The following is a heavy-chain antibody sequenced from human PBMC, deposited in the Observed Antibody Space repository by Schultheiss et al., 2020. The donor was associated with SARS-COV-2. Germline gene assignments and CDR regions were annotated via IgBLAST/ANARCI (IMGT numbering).Heavy chain of an antibody. CDR3: ARVNLGSGVAAAGISGGGQNYYYYYRMDV. V-gene: IGHV4-34*01. CDR1: GGSFSGYY. D-gene: IGHD6-13*01. Sequence: SETLSLTCAVYGGSFSGYYWSWIRQPPGKGLEWIGEINHSGSTNYNPSLKSRVTISVDTSKNQFSLKLSSVTAADTAVYYCARVNLGSGVAAAGISGGGQNYYYYYRMDVFPQGTTVTVSS. CDR2: INHSGST. J-gene: IGHJ6*02.